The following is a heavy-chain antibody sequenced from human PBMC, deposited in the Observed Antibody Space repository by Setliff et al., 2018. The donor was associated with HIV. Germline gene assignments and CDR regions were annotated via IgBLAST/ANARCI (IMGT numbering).Heavy chain of an antibody. V-gene: IGHV3-15*01. CDR2: IKSKAYGETT. CDR1: GFRFRSYW. Sequence: GGSLRLSCAASGFRFRSYWMSWVRQAPGKGLEWVGIIKSKAYGETTDYAASVKGRFTISRDDSKNTLYLQMNGLKIEDTAVYYCTTWDKGSVWFGELLVSPDVFDIWGQGTLVTVSS. J-gene: IGHJ3*02. CDR3: TTWDKGSVWFGELLVSPDVFDI. D-gene: IGHD3-10*01.